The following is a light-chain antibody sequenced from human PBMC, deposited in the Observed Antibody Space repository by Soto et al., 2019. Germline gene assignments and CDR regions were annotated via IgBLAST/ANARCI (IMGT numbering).Light chain of an antibody. Sequence: QSVLTQPASVSGSPGQSITISCTGTSTDVGDSNHVSWYQHHPGKAPKLIIYEVSYRXXXXXXXXXGXKSAYTASLTISGLQAEDEADYYCNSQTTSGIRVFGTGTKVTVL. J-gene: IGLJ1*01. CDR1: STDVGDSNH. V-gene: IGLV2-14*01. CDR2: EVS. CDR3: NSQTTSGIRV.